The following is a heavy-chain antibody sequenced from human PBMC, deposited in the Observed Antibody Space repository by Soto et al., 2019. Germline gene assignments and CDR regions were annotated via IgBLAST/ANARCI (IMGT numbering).Heavy chain of an antibody. CDR2: ISSSGSTI. CDR1: GFTFSSYE. J-gene: IGHJ4*02. Sequence: PGGSLRLSCAASGFTFSSYEMNWVRQAPGKGLEWVSYISSSGSTIHYADSVKGRFTISRDNAKNSLYLQMNSLRAEDTAVYYCAREPYDSSGYVDYWGQGTLVTVSS. V-gene: IGHV3-48*03. D-gene: IGHD3-22*01. CDR3: AREPYDSSGYVDY.